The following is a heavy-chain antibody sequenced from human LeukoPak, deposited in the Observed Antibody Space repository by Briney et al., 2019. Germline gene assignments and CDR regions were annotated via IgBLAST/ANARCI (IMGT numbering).Heavy chain of an antibody. V-gene: IGHV3-13*01. Sequence: PGGSLRLSCAASGFTFSSYDMHWVRQATGKGLEWVSAIGTAGDTYYPGSVKGRFTISRENAKNSLYLQMNSLSAGDTAVYYCARGSLIAVAGNAFDIWGQGTMVTVSS. CDR2: IGTAGDT. D-gene: IGHD6-19*01. J-gene: IGHJ3*02. CDR3: ARGSLIAVAGNAFDI. CDR1: GFTFSSYD.